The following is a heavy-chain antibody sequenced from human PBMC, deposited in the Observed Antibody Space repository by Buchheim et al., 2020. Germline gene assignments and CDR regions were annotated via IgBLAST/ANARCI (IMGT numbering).Heavy chain of an antibody. Sequence: QVQLVESGGGVVQPGRSLRLSCAASGFTFSSYGMHWVRQAPGKGLEWVAVIWYDGSNKYYADSVKGRFTISRDNSKNTLYLQMNSLRAEDTAVYYCARVATLSGSYEYYFDYWGQGTL. D-gene: IGHD1-26*01. CDR1: GFTFSSYG. J-gene: IGHJ4*02. V-gene: IGHV3-33*01. CDR2: IWYDGSNK. CDR3: ARVATLSGSYEYYFDY.